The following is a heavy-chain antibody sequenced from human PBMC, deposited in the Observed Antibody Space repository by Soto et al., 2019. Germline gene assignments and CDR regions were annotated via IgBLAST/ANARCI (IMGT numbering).Heavy chain of an antibody. D-gene: IGHD3-10*01. V-gene: IGHV4-59*01. CDR3: ARQKYGAGAS. J-gene: IGHJ5*02. CDR2: ISFAGST. CDR1: GGSFSPYY. Sequence: PSETLSHTCNVSGGSFSPYYWSWIRQPPGKGLEWIGHISFAGSTNYNPSLESRVTISADTSKNQFSLRLGSVTAADTAVYYCARQKYGAGASWGQGTLVTVSS.